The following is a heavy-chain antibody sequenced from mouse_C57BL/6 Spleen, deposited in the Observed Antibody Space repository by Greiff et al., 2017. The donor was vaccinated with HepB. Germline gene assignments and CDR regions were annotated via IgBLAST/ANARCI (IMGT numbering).Heavy chain of an antibody. V-gene: IGHV5-16*01. D-gene: IGHD2-5*01. Sequence: EVKLVESEGGLVQPGSSMKLSCTASGFTFSDYYMAWVRQVPEKGLEWVANINYDGSSTYYLDSLKSRFIISRDNAKNILYLQMSSLKSEDTATYYCARAGYYSNYYFDYWGQGTTLTVSS. J-gene: IGHJ2*01. CDR3: ARAGYYSNYYFDY. CDR2: INYDGSST. CDR1: GFTFSDYY.